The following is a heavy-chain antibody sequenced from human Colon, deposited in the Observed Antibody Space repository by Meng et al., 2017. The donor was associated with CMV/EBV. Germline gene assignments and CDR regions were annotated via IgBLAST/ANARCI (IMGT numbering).Heavy chain of an antibody. D-gene: IGHD3/OR15-3a*01. V-gene: IGHV1-2*02. CDR3: ARSEFWNSFYKHIDFDS. J-gene: IGHJ4*02. Sequence: ASVKVSCKASGYTFTAYFLHWVRQAPGQGLEWMGWIDPKSGGTKYPQAFQGRVTMSSDTSMTTAYLDISGLRSDDTAIYYCARSEFWNSFYKHIDFDSWGQGTLVTVSS. CDR1: GYTFTAYF. CDR2: IDPKSGGT.